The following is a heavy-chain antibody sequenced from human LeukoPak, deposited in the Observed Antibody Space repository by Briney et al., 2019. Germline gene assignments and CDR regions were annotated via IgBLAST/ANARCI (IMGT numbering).Heavy chain of an antibody. D-gene: IGHD3-10*01. CDR1: GGSISSSSYY. V-gene: IGHV4-39*01. CDR3: ARRLWFGELFLGGVFDY. Sequence: SETLSLTCTISGGSISSSSYYWGWIRQPPGKGLEWIGSIYYSGSTYYNPSLKSRVTISVDTSKNQFSLKLSSVTAADTAVYYCARRLWFGELFLGGVFDYWGQGTLVTVSS. CDR2: IYYSGST. J-gene: IGHJ4*02.